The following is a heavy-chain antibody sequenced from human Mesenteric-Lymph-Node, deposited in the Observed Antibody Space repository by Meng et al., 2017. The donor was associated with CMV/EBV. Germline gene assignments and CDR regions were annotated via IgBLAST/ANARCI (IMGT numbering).Heavy chain of an antibody. CDR2: IYYRGST. CDR1: GDSVSSGSYY. D-gene: IGHD3-10*01. Sequence: CPASGDSVSSGSYYWSWIRQPPGKGLEWTGYIYYRGSTNYNPSLKSRVTISVDTSKNQFSLKLSSVTAADTAVYYCARSYGSGSTNDYWGQGTLVTVSS. V-gene: IGHV4-61*01. CDR3: ARSYGSGSTNDY. J-gene: IGHJ4*02.